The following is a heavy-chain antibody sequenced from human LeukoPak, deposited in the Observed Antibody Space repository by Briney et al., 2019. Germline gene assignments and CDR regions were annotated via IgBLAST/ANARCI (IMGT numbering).Heavy chain of an antibody. J-gene: IGHJ4*02. CDR2: IYYTGGT. Sequence: SETLSLTCTVSGGSIGSDYWTWIRQPPGKGLEYIGYIYYTGGTNYNPSLRSRVTISVDTSKNQFSLKLSSVTAADTAVYFCAKFGNSGWVIDSWGQGTLVTVSS. V-gene: IGHV4-59*08. D-gene: IGHD6-19*01. CDR3: AKFGNSGWVIDS. CDR1: GGSIGSDY.